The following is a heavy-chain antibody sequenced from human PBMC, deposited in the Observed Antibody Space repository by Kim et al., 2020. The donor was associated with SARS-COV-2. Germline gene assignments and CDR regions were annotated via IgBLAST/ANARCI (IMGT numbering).Heavy chain of an antibody. CDR2: IYYSGST. J-gene: IGHJ4*02. V-gene: IGHV4-59*01. Sequence: SETLSLTCTVSGGSISSYYWSWIRQPPGKGLEWIGYIYYSGSTNYNPSLKSRVTISVDTSKNPFSLKLSSVTAADAAVYYCARSAMGATFDYWGQGTLVTVSS. D-gene: IGHD1-26*01. CDR1: GGSISSYY. CDR3: ARSAMGATFDY.